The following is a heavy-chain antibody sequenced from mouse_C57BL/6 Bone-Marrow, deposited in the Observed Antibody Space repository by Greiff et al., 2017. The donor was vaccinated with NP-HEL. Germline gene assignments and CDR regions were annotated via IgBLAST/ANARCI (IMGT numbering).Heavy chain of an antibody. CDR1: GFTFSDYG. V-gene: IGHV5-17*01. Sequence: EVHLVESGGGLVKPGGSLKLSCAASGFTFSDYGMHWVRQAPEKGLEWVAYISSGSSTIYYADTVKGRFTISRDNAKSTLFLQMTSLRSEDTAMYYCARGGHDDGYYGCAMDYWGQGTSVTVSS. J-gene: IGHJ4*01. CDR2: ISSGSSTI. CDR3: ARGGHDDGYYGCAMDY. D-gene: IGHD2-3*01.